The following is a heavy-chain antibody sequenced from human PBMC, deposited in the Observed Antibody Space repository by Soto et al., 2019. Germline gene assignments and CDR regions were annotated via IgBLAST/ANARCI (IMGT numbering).Heavy chain of an antibody. V-gene: IGHV4-59*01. CDR2: VYYSGST. J-gene: IGHJ4*02. D-gene: IGHD2-15*01. Sequence: SETLSLTCTVSGGSISSYYWSWILQPPGKGLEWIGYVYYSGSTKYSPSLKSRVTISVDTSKNQFSLKLSSVTAADTAVYYCERGRVSGDICYLDYWGQGTLVTVSS. CDR3: ERGRVSGDICYLDY. CDR1: GGSISSYY.